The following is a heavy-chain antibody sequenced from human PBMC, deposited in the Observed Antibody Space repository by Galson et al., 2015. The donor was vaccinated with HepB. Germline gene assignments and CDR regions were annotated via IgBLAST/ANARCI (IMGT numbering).Heavy chain of an antibody. CDR2: ISYDGSNK. CDR1: GFTFSSYG. Sequence: SLRLSCAASGFTFSSYGMHWVRQAPGKGLEWVAVISYDGSNKYYADSVKGRFTISRDNSKNTLYLQMNSLRAEDTAVYYCAKSVVAGPWYYYYGMDVWGQGTTVTVSS. V-gene: IGHV3-30*18. CDR3: AKSVVAGPWYYYYGMDV. D-gene: IGHD6-19*01. J-gene: IGHJ6*02.